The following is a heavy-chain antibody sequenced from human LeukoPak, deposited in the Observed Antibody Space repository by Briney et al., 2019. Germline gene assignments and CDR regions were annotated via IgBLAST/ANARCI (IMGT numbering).Heavy chain of an antibody. D-gene: IGHD5-18*01. CDR1: GFTFSTYN. V-gene: IGHV3-21*01. CDR3: AKDRSYHYFDY. J-gene: IGHJ4*02. Sequence: GGSLRLSCTASGFTFSTYNMNWVRQAPGKGLEWVSSISTSSNYIYYADSVKGRFTISRDNAKNTLYLRMNSLTAEDTAVYYCAKDRSYHYFDYWGQGTLVTVSS. CDR2: ISTSSNYI.